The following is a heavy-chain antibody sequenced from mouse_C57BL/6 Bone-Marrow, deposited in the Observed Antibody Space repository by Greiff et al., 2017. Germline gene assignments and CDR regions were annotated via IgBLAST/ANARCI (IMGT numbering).Heavy chain of an antibody. D-gene: IGHD1-1*01. Sequence: DVKLVESGGGLVQPGGSLKLSCAASGFTFSDYYMYWVRQTPEQGLEWVAYISNGGGSTYYPDTVKGRFTISIDNAKNTLYLQMSRLKSEDTAMYYWARHATLDYWGQGTSVTVSS. CDR1: GFTFSDYY. CDR2: ISNGGGST. J-gene: IGHJ4*01. V-gene: IGHV5-12*01. CDR3: ARHATLDY.